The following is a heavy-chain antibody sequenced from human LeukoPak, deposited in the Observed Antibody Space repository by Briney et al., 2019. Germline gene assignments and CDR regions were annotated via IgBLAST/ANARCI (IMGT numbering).Heavy chain of an antibody. Sequence: GRSLRLSCTASGFTFGDYAMSWVRQAPGKGLEWVGFIRSKAYGGTTEYAASVKGRFTISRDDSKGIAYLQMNSLKTEDTAVYYCTRDPYGDPAIDIWGQGTMVTVSS. D-gene: IGHD4-17*01. CDR3: TRDPYGDPAIDI. CDR2: IRSKAYGGTT. J-gene: IGHJ3*02. V-gene: IGHV3-49*04. CDR1: GFTFGDYA.